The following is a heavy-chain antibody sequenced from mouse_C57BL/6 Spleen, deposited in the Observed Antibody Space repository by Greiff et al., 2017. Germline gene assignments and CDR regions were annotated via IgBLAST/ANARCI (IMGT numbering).Heavy chain of an antibody. J-gene: IGHJ4*01. CDR1: GFTFSDYY. Sequence: EVKVTESGGGLVQPGGSLKLSCAASGFTFSDYYMYWVRQTPEKRLEWVVYISNGGGSTYYPDTVKGRFTISRDNAKNTLYLQMSRLKSEDTAMYYCARSYYGYYYAMDYWGQGTSVTVSS. V-gene: IGHV5-12*01. CDR3: ARSYYGYYYAMDY. CDR2: ISNGGGST. D-gene: IGHD1-1*01.